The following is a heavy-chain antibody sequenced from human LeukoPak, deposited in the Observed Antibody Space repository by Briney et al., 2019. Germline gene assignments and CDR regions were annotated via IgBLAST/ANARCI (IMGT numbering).Heavy chain of an antibody. J-gene: IGHJ5*02. V-gene: IGHV1-2*02. D-gene: IGHD3-22*01. CDR3: ARDLQAYYYDSSGYYPSLRPNWFDP. Sequence: ASVKVSCKASGYTFTGYYIHWVRQAPRQGLEWMGWINPNSGGTNYAQKFQGRVTMTRDTSISTAYMELSRLRSDDTAVYYCARDLQAYYYDSSGYYPSLRPNWFDPWGQGTLVTVSS. CDR1: GYTFTGYY. CDR2: INPNSGGT.